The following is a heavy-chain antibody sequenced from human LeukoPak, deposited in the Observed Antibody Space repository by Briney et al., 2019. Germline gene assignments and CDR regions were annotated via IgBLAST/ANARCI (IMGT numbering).Heavy chain of an antibody. V-gene: IGHV4-31*03. D-gene: IGHD6-19*01. CDR1: GGSISSGGYY. CDR3: ARSRWLALDY. Sequence: SETLSLTCTVSGGSISSGGYYWSWIRQHPGEGLEWIGYIYYSGSTYYNPSLKSRVTISVDTSKNQFSLKLSSVTAADTAVYYCARSRWLALDYWGQGTLVTVSS. CDR2: IYYSGST. J-gene: IGHJ4*02.